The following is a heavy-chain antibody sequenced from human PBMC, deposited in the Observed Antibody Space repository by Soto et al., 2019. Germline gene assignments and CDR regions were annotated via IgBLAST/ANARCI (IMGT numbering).Heavy chain of an antibody. Sequence: TVSGGSISSGGYYWSWIRQHPGKGLEWIGYIYYSGSTYYNPSLKSRVTISVDTSKNQFSLKLSSVTAADTAVYYCARRGQLSDYYYYYGMDVWGQGTTVTVSS. CDR1: GGSISSGGYY. D-gene: IGHD6-6*01. V-gene: IGHV4-31*03. CDR3: ARRGQLSDYYYYYGMDV. CDR2: IYYSGST. J-gene: IGHJ6*02.